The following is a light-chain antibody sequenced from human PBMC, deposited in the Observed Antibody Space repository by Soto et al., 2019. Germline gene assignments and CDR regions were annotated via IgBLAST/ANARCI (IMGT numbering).Light chain of an antibody. J-gene: IGKJ1*01. Sequence: EIVLTQSPGTLSLSPGERATLSCRASQSVSSSSLAWYQQKPGQAPSLLINGAPSRATGVPDRFSGSGSGTDFTLTITRLEPEDFAVYYCQQYGSSPITFGQGTKVDIK. V-gene: IGKV3-20*01. CDR1: QSVSSSS. CDR3: QQYGSSPIT. CDR2: GAP.